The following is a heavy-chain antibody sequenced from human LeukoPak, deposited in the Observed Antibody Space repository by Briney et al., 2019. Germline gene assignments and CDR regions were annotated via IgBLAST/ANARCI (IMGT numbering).Heavy chain of an antibody. V-gene: IGHV3-23*01. CDR2: ITTSDGNT. J-gene: IGHJ4*02. CDR3: AKDGGLWVSAHWGDS. CDR1: GFTFSSYT. Sequence: GGPLRLSCAASGFTFSSYTMSWVRQAPGKGLEWVSTITTSDGNTYYADSVKGRFTVSRDNSKNTLYLQMNSLRAEDTAVYYCAKDGGLWVSAHWGDSWGRGTLVTVSS. D-gene: IGHD7-27*01.